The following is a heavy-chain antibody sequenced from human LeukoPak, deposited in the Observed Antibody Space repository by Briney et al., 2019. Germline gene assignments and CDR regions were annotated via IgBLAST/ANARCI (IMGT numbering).Heavy chain of an antibody. J-gene: IGHJ5*02. CDR2: INHSGST. CDR3: ARGCITRVRGASNWFDP. D-gene: IGHD3-10*01. V-gene: IGHV4-34*01. CDR1: GGSFSGYY. Sequence: SETLSLTCAVYGGSFSGYYWSWIRQPPGKGLEWIGEINHSGSTNYNPSLKSRVTISVDTSKNQFSLKLSSVTAADTAVYYCARGCITRVRGASNWFDPWGKGTLVPSPQ.